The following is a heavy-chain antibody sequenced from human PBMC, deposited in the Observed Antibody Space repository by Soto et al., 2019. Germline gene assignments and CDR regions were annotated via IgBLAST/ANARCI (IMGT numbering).Heavy chain of an antibody. D-gene: IGHD6-19*01. CDR3: ASLTVFSRGWHYNWFVF. J-gene: IGHJ5*01. V-gene: IGHV1-18*01. Sequence: ASVKVSCKASGYTFTSYGISWVRQAPGQGLEWMGWISAYNGNRNYEQKFQGRVTMTTDTSTSTVYMELRSLRSDDTAVYYCASLTVFSRGWHYNWFVFSGPGTLVTVS. CDR2: ISAYNGNR. CDR1: GYTFTSYG.